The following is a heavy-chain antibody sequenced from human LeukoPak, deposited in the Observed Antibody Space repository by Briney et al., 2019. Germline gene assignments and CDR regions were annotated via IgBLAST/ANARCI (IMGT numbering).Heavy chain of an antibody. J-gene: IGHJ4*02. CDR3: ARRRFCSSGSCYSDY. CDR1: GFTFSPYW. D-gene: IGHD2-15*01. CDR2: IKPDGTET. Sequence: SGGSLRLSCAASGFTFSPYWMSWVRQAPGRGLEWVANIKPDGTETYYVDSVKGRFTISRDNARNSLYLQLNSLRAEGTAVYYCARRRFCSSGSCYSDYWGQGTLVTVSS. V-gene: IGHV3-7*04.